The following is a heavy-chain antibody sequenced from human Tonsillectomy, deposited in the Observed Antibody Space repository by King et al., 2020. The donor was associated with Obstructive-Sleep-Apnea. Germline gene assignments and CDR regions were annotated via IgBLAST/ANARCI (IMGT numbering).Heavy chain of an antibody. CDR1: GFTFSSYA. J-gene: IGHJ4*02. D-gene: IGHD3-10*01. V-gene: IGHV3-23*04. CDR3: ANSLPPGELLPYYFDY. CDR2: ISGSGGST. Sequence: QLVQSGGGLVQPGGSLRLSCAASGFTFSSYAMSWVRQAPGKGLEWVSAISGSGGSTYYADSVKGRFTISRDNSKKTLYLQMNSLRAEDTAVYYCANSLPPGELLPYYFDYWGQGTLVTVSS.